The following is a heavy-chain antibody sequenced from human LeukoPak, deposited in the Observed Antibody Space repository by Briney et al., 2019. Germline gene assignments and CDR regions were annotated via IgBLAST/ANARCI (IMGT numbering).Heavy chain of an antibody. V-gene: IGHV4-34*01. D-gene: IGHD3-3*01. CDR2: INHSGST. Sequence: SSETLSLTCAVYGGSFSGYYWSWIRQPPGKGLGWIGEINHSGSTNYNPSLKSRVNISVVTSTNQCSLKRSSVTAADTAVYYCARGGDYDFWSGYYYYMDVWGKGTTVTVSS. J-gene: IGHJ6*03. CDR1: GGSFSGYY. CDR3: ARGGDYDFWSGYYYYMDV.